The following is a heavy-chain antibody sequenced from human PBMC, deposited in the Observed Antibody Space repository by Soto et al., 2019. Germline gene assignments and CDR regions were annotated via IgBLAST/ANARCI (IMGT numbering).Heavy chain of an antibody. CDR1: GGTFSSYA. J-gene: IGHJ6*02. Sequence: QVQLVQSGAEVKKPGSSVKVSCKASGGTFSSYAISWVRQAPGQGLEWMGGIIPIFGTANYAQKFQGRVTITADESTSTAYMELSSLRSEDTAVYYCARHIVVVVAATPTYGMDVWGQGTTVTVSS. V-gene: IGHV1-69*12. CDR3: ARHIVVVVAATPTYGMDV. D-gene: IGHD2-15*01. CDR2: IIPIFGTA.